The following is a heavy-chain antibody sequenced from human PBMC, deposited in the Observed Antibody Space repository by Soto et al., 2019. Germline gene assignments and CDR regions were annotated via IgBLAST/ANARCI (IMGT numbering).Heavy chain of an antibody. CDR1: GFTFSSYA. CDR3: AKDQTSGVPDYEVGSDAFDI. J-gene: IGHJ3*02. V-gene: IGHV3-23*01. D-gene: IGHD4-17*01. Sequence: GGSLRLSCAASGFTFSSYAMSWVRQAPGKGLEWVSAISGSGGSTYYADSVKGRFTISRDNSKNTLYLQMNSLRAEDTAVYYCAKDQTSGVPDYEVGSDAFDIWGQGTMVTVSS. CDR2: ISGSGGST.